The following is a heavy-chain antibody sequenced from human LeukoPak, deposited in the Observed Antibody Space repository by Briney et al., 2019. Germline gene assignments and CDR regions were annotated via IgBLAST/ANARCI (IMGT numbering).Heavy chain of an antibody. Sequence: GGSLRLSCAASGFTFSSYGMHWVRQAPGKGLEWVALISFDGSNKYYADSVKGRFTISRDNSKNSLYLQMNGLRAEDTAVYYCAELGITMIGGVWGKGTTVTISS. CDR1: GFTFSSYG. D-gene: IGHD3-10*02. J-gene: IGHJ6*04. CDR2: ISFDGSNK. CDR3: AELGITMIGGV. V-gene: IGHV3-30*18.